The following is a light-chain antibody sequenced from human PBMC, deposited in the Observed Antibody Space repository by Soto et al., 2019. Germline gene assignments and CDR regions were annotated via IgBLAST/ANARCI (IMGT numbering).Light chain of an antibody. Sequence: EIALTQSPATLSFSPGERATLSCGASQSVSSSYLAWYQQKPGLAPRLLIYVASSRATGIPDRFSGSGSGTDFTLTISRLETEDFVVYYCQQYGSSPSTFGPGTKVDIK. CDR3: QQYGSSPST. V-gene: IGKV3D-20*01. J-gene: IGKJ3*01. CDR1: QSVSSSY. CDR2: VAS.